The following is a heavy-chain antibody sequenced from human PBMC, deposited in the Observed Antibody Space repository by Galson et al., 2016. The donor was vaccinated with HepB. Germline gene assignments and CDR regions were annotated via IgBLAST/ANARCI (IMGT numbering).Heavy chain of an antibody. CDR2: IYYSGST. CDR1: GGPFSSSNYY. J-gene: IGHJ6*02. Sequence: ETLSLTCTVSGGPFSSSNYYWGWIRQPPGKGLEWIGTIYYSGSTYYNPSLKSRVTISIDTSKKQFSLRLTSVTTADTAVYYCVRGHAYDTRVYTPSDSYYGLDVWGPGTTVTVSS. CDR3: VRGHAYDTRVYTPSDSYYGLDV. D-gene: IGHD3-22*01. V-gene: IGHV4-39*07.